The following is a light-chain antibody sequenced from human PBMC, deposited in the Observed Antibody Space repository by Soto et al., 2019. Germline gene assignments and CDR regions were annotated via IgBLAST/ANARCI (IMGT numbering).Light chain of an antibody. V-gene: IGKV1-39*01. CDR2: SAS. J-gene: IGKJ5*01. Sequence: DIQMTQSPASLSSSVRERFTITCRANQTISIFLNWYQHKPGQAPKVLIHSASTLQSGVPSRFTGSGSGTDFTLTITSLQTEDFATYYCQQSYTAPLSFGQGTRLEI. CDR1: QTISIF. CDR3: QQSYTAPLS.